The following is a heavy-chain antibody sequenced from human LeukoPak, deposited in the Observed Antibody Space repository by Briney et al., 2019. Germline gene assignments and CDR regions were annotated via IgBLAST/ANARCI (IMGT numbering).Heavy chain of an antibody. CDR3: AKGDNDILTGYYNSFDY. CDR2: IYYSGNT. V-gene: IGHV4-31*03. CDR1: GGPMSRGGYY. Sequence: SETLSLTCTVSGGPMSRGGYYWSWIRQLPGKGLEWIGYIYYSGNTYYNPSLKSRVTISVDTSKNQFSLKLNSVTAADTAVYYCAKGDNDILTGYYNSFDYWGQGTLVTVSS. D-gene: IGHD3-9*01. J-gene: IGHJ4*02.